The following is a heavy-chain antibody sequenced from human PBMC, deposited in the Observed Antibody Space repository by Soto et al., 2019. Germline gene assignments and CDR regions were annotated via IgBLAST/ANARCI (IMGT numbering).Heavy chain of an antibody. J-gene: IGHJ6*03. Sequence: PGGSLRLSCAASGFTFSSYAMSWVRQAPGKGLEWVSAISGSGGSTYYADSVKGRFTISRDNSKNTLYLQMNSLRAEDKAVYYCAKPRVVPAAKPYYYYYYMDVWGKGTTVTVSS. V-gene: IGHV3-23*01. D-gene: IGHD2-2*01. CDR2: ISGSGGST. CDR3: AKPRVVPAAKPYYYYYYMDV. CDR1: GFTFSSYA.